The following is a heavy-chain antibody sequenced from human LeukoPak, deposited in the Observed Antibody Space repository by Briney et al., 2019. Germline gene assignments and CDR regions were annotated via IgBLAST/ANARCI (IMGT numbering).Heavy chain of an antibody. CDR1: GYTFTSSY. V-gene: IGHV1-18*01. CDR2: ISAYNGRT. D-gene: IGHD1-26*01. Sequence: GASVKVSCKASGYTFTSSYINWVRQAPGQRLEWMGWISAYNGRTNYAQKFQGRVTMTTDSSPSTAYMALTSLRSDDTAVYYCATGGTYYPCIDYWGQGTLVTVSS. J-gene: IGHJ4*02. CDR3: ATGGTYYPCIDY.